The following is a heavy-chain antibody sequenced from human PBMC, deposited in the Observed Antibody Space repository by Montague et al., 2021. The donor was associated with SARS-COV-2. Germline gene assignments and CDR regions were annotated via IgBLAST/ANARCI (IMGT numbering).Heavy chain of an antibody. Sequence: SETLSLTYTVSGDSISSYYWSWIRQPAGKGLEWIGRIYTSGSTKYNPSLKSRATMSVDTSKNQFSLKLSSVTAADTAVYYCARDHMTTMFMVYYYGMDVWGQGTTVTVSS. CDR2: IYTSGST. V-gene: IGHV4-4*07. J-gene: IGHJ6*02. CDR1: GDSISSYY. CDR3: ARDHMTTMFMVYYYGMDV. D-gene: IGHD5-24*01.